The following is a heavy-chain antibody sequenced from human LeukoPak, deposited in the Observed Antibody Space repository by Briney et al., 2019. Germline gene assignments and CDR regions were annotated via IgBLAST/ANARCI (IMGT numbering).Heavy chain of an antibody. CDR2: FDPEDGET. CDR3: ATKYDFWSGYQDY. CDR1: GYTLTELS. V-gene: IGHV1-24*01. J-gene: IGHJ4*02. Sequence: ASVKVSCKVSGYTLTELSMHWVRQAPGKGLGWMGGFDPEDGETIYAQKFQGRVTMTEDTSTDTAYMELSSLRSEDTAVYYCATKYDFWSGYQDYWGQGTLVTVSS. D-gene: IGHD3-3*01.